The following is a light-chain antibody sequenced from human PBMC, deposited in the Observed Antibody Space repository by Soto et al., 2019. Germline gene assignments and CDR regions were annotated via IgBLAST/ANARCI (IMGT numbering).Light chain of an antibody. J-gene: IGKJ3*01. V-gene: IGKV1-5*01. CDR3: QQYNSYRVT. CDR2: DAS. Sequence: DIQMTQSPSTLSASVGDRVTITCRASQSISSWLAWYQQKPGKAPKLLIYDASSLESGVPSRFSGSGSGTEFTLTISSLQPDDFATYYCQQYNSYRVTFGPGTRWIS. CDR1: QSISSW.